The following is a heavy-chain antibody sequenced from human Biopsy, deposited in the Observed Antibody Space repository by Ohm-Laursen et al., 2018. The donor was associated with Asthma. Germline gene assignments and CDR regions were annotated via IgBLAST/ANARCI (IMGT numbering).Heavy chain of an antibody. J-gene: IGHJ4*02. CDR3: ARDGTDMNEAMPKDY. V-gene: IGHV3-23*01. CDR2: ISGGGGST. Sequence: SLRLSCAASGFTFSSYAMRWVRQAPGKGLEWVAAISGGGGSTYYADSVKGRFTISRDNSKNTLYLQMNSLRAEDTAVYYCARDGTDMNEAMPKDYWGQGTLVTVSS. CDR1: GFTFSSYA. D-gene: IGHD2-2*01.